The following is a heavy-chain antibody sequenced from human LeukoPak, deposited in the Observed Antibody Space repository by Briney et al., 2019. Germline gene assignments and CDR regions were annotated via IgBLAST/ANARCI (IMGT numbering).Heavy chain of an antibody. D-gene: IGHD5/OR15-5a*01. CDR3: TRAPDSVGWFDT. CDR2: IYYSGST. CDR1: GGSISSYY. Sequence: PSETLSLTCTVSGGSISSYYWSWIRQPPGKGLEWIGSIYYSGSTYYKPSLKSRVTISVDTSKNQFSLKLTSVTAADTAVYYCTRAPDSVGWFDTWGQGTPVTVSS. V-gene: IGHV4-59*05. J-gene: IGHJ5*02.